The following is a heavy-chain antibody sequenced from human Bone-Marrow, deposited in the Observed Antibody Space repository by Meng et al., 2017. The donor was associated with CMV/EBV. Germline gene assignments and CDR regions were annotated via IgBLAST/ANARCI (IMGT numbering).Heavy chain of an antibody. Sequence: ASVKVSCKASGYTFTGYYMHWVRQAPGQGLEWMGWINPNSGGTNYAQKFQGRVTMTRDTSISTAYMELSRLRSDDTAVYYCARDSAPHQLVVPAAIGVYDYWGQGMLVTVSS. D-gene: IGHD2-2*02. CDR1: GYTFTGYY. J-gene: IGHJ4*02. CDR3: ARDSAPHQLVVPAAIGVYDY. V-gene: IGHV1-2*02. CDR2: INPNSGGT.